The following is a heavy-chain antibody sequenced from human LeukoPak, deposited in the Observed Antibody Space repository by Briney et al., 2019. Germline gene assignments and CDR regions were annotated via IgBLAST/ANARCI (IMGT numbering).Heavy chain of an antibody. J-gene: IGHJ4*02. CDR2: IRNRDGMT. D-gene: IGHD1-1*01. CDR1: GFSINTYT. Sequence: PGQSLRLSCDASGFSINTYTMDWVRQAPGQGLEWDSGIRNRDGMTYYADSVRGRFTIYTDTFKNTLYLQMNTLRAEGTALYYCAKGQERESRLDSWGQGTQVTVSS. V-gene: IGHV3-23*01. CDR3: AKGQERESRLDS.